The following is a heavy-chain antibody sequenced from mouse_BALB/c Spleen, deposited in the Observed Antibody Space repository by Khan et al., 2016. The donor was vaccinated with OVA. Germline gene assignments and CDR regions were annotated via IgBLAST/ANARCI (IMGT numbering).Heavy chain of an antibody. CDR2: VSTGGSYT. CDR3: TRLAYYYDSEGFAY. D-gene: IGHD1-1*01. V-gene: IGHV5-6*01. Sequence: DVHLVESGGDLVKPGGSLKLSCAASGFTFSTYGMSWVRQAPDKRLEWVATVSTGGSYTYYPDSVKGRFTISRDNAQNTLYLTLSGLRSEDTAMFYVTRLAYYYDSEGFAYWGQGTLVTVSA. J-gene: IGHJ3*01. CDR1: GFTFSTYG.